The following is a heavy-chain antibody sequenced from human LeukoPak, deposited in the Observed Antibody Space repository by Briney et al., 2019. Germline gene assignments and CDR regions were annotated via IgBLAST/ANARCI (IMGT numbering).Heavy chain of an antibody. J-gene: IGHJ4*02. V-gene: IGHV3-23*01. D-gene: IGHD3-10*01. CDR3: AKEELYYYGSGTYYTLAPFDY. CDR1: GYIFSSHA. Sequence: GGSLRLSCEASGYIFSSHAMSWVRQAPGKGLEWVSVISNSGATTDYADSVKGRFTISRDNSKNTLSLQMNSLRAEDTAVYYCAKEELYYYGSGTYYTLAPFDYWGQGTLVTVSS. CDR2: ISNSGATT.